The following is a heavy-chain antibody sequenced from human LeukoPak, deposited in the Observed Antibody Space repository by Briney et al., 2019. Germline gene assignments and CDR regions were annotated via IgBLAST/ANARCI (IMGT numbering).Heavy chain of an antibody. CDR3: ARHVEGGFYAPLDF. CDR2: IYPTDSDT. CDR1: GYNFTSYW. J-gene: IGHJ4*02. Sequence: GESLKISCQGSGYNFTSYWIGWVRQMPGKGLEWMGIIYPTDSDTSYSPSFQGQVTISADKSISTAYLQWSSLKASDTAMYYCARHVEGGFYAPLDFWGQGTLVTVSS. D-gene: IGHD1-1*01. V-gene: IGHV5-51*01.